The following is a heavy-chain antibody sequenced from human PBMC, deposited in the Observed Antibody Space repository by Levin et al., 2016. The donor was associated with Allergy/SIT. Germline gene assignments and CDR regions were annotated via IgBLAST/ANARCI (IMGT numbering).Heavy chain of an antibody. D-gene: IGHD2-2*01. Sequence: GGSLRLSCAASGFTFSSYSMNWVRQAPGKGLEWVSSISSSSSYIYYADSVKGRFTISRDNAKNSLYLQMNSLRAEDTAVYYCARDLSSEFEYQLLSDYYYYMDVWGKGTTVTVSS. J-gene: IGHJ6*03. CDR1: GFTFSSYS. V-gene: IGHV3-21*01. CDR3: ARDLSSEFEYQLLSDYYYYMDV. CDR2: ISSSSSYI.